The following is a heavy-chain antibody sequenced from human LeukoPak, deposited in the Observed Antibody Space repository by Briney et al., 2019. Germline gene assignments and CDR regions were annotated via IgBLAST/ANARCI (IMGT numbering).Heavy chain of an antibody. CDR1: GGSVSSGSYY. CDR2: IYYSGST. V-gene: IGHV4-61*01. D-gene: IGHD2-21*02. J-gene: IGHJ4*02. Sequence: SETLSLTCTVSGGSVSSGSYYWSWIRQPPGKGLEWIGYIYYSGSTNYNPSLKSRVTRSVDTSKNQFSLKLSSVTAADTAVYYCARASYCGGDCSSYFDYWGQGSLVTVSS. CDR3: ARASYCGGDCSSYFDY.